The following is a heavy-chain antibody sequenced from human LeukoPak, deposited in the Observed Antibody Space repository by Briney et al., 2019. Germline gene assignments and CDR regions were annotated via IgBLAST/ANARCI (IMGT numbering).Heavy chain of an antibody. CDR3: ARSRATYGDYGLFDY. J-gene: IGHJ4*02. V-gene: IGHV4-4*07. Sequence: SETLSLTCSVSGGSISSYYWSWIRQPAGKGLEWIGRIYTSGSTNYNPSLESRVTMSVDTSKNQFTLKLSSVTAADTAVYYCARSRATYGDYGLFDYWGQGTLVTVSS. CDR2: IYTSGST. CDR1: GGSISSYY. D-gene: IGHD4-17*01.